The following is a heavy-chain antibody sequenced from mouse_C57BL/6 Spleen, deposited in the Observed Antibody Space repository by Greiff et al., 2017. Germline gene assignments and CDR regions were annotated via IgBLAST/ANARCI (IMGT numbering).Heavy chain of an antibody. J-gene: IGHJ4*01. CDR1: GYTFTSYW. CDR2: IDPSDSYT. Sequence: VKLQQPGAELVMPGASVKLSCKASGYTFTSYWMHWVKQRPGQGLEWIGEIDPSDSYTNYNQKFKGKSTLTVDKSSSTAYMQLSSLTSEDSAVYYCAKGADYAMDYWGQGTSVTVSS. CDR3: AKGADYAMDY. V-gene: IGHV1-69*01.